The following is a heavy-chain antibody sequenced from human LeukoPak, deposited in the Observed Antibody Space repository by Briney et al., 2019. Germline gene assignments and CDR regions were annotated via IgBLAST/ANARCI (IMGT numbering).Heavy chain of an antibody. Sequence: SVKVSCKASGGTFSNYAISWVRQASGQGLEWMGVIIPIFGTANYAQKFQGRVTITTEESTSTAYMELSSLRSDDTAVYYCARSRVRGSPHPNAFDIWGQGTKVTVSS. V-gene: IGHV1-69*05. CDR3: ARSRVRGSPHPNAFDI. J-gene: IGHJ3*02. CDR2: IIPIFGTA. D-gene: IGHD3-10*01. CDR1: GGTFSNYA.